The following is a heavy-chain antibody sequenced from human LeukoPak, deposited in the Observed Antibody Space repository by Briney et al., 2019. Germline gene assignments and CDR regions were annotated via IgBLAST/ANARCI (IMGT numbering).Heavy chain of an antibody. CDR1: GYTFTGYY. V-gene: IGHV1-2*02. CDR3: ARVVPMVRGVIGPIPFDY. CDR2: INPNSGGT. Sequence: ASVSDSCKASGYTFTGYYIHWVRRAPGHGLEWMGWINPNSGGTNYAQNFQGRVTMTRDTSISTAYMEMSGLRSDDTAVYYCARVVPMVRGVIGPIPFDYWGQGTLGTVSS. D-gene: IGHD3-10*01. J-gene: IGHJ4*02.